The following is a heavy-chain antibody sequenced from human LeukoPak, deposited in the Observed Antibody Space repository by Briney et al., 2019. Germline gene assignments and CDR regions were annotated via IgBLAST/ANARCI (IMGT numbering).Heavy chain of an antibody. CDR3: ARRPWFWGGYKGLFDY. V-gene: IGHV4-34*01. D-gene: IGHD3-3*01. CDR1: GGSFSGYY. CDR2: INHSGST. J-gene: IGHJ4*02. Sequence: SETLSLTCAVYGGSFSGYYWSWIRQPPGKGLEWIGEINHSGSTNYNPSLKSRVTISVDTSKNQFSLKLSSVTAADTAVYYCARRPWFWGGYKGLFDYWGQGTLVTVSS.